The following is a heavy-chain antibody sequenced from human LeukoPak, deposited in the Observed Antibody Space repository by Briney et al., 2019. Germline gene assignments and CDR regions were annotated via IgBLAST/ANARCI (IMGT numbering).Heavy chain of an antibody. J-gene: IGHJ6*03. D-gene: IGHD2-2*01. CDR3: ARHNLVVVPAAQYYYYYMDV. CDR2: IYPGDSDT. CDR1: GYSFTSYW. V-gene: IGHV5-51*01. Sequence: GESLKISCKGSGYSFTSYWISWVRQMPGKGLEWMGIIYPGDSDTRYSPSFQGQVTISADKSISTAYLQWSSLKASDTAMYYCARHNLVVVPAAQYYYYYMDVWGKGTTVTVSS.